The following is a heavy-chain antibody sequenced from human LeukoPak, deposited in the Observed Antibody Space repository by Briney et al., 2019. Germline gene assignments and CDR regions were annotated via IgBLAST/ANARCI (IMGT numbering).Heavy chain of an antibody. J-gene: IGHJ4*02. D-gene: IGHD1-1*01. CDR3: ARDTSSLPGQGPTRYFDY. CDR2: ISAYNGNT. V-gene: IGHV1-18*01. Sequence: ASVKVSCKASGYTFTSYGISWVRQAPGQGLEWMGWISAYNGNTNYAQKLQGRVTMTTDTSTSTAYIELRSLRSDDTAVYYCARDTSSLPGQGPTRYFDYWGQGTLVTVSS. CDR1: GYTFTSYG.